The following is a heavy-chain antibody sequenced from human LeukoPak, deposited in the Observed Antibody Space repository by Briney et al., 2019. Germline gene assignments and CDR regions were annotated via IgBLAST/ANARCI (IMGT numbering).Heavy chain of an antibody. V-gene: IGHV1-18*01. J-gene: IGHJ3*02. CDR1: GYTFTYSG. CDR2: ISGYNGKT. Sequence: ASVEVSCKASGYTFTYSGITWVRQAPGQGLEWMGWISGYNGKTYYAPKFQGRLTMSTDTSTTTAHMELRSLRSDDTAIFYCARSTAPRDTFDIWGQGTMVTVSS. CDR3: ARSTAPRDTFDI.